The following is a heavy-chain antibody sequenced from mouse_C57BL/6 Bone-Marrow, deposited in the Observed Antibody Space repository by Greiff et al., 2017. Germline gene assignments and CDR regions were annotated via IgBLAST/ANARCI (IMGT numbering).Heavy chain of an antibody. CDR1: GFTFSSYG. V-gene: IGHV5-6*01. Sequence: EVMLVESGGDLVKPGGSLKLSCAASGFTFSSYGMSWVRQTPDKRLEWVATISSGGSYTYYPDSVKGRFTISRDNAKNTLYLQLSSLKSEDTAMYDCANRGFAWFDDWGQGTLVTVSA. CDR3: ANRGFAWFDD. J-gene: IGHJ3*01. CDR2: ISSGGSYT.